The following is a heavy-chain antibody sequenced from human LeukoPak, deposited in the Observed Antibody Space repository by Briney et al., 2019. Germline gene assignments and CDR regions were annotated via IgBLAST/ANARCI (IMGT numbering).Heavy chain of an antibody. CDR3: ARDLGGGIGRMDV. D-gene: IGHD1-26*01. V-gene: IGHV1-46*01. CDR1: GYTFTSYY. J-gene: IGHJ6*04. Sequence: ASVKVSCKASGYTFTSYYMHWVRQAPGQGLEWMGIITPSGGSTSYAQKFQGRVTMTRDISTSTVYMELSSLRSEDTAVYYCARDLGGGIGRMDVWGKGTTVTVSS. CDR2: ITPSGGST.